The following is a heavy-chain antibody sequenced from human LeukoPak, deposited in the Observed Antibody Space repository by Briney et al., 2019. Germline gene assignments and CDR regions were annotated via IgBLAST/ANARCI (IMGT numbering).Heavy chain of an antibody. CDR3: ARGTPDCSGGSCYSSNWFDP. V-gene: IGHV4-34*01. CDR1: GGTFSGYY. D-gene: IGHD2-15*01. CDR2: INHRGST. Sequence: PSGALSLTCAVYGGTFSGYYWSWIRQPPGKGLDGVGDINHRGSTNYNPSLKSRVTISVDTSKNQFSLKPSSVTAADTAVYYCARGTPDCSGGSCYSSNWFDPWGQGTLVTVSS. J-gene: IGHJ5*02.